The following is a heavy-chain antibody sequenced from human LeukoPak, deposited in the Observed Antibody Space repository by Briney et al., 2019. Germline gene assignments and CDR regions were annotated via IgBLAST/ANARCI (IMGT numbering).Heavy chain of an antibody. Sequence: GGSLRLSCSASGFTFSSYAMHWVRQAPGKGLEYVSAISSNGGSTYYADSVKGRFTISRDNSKNTLYLQMNSLRAEDTAVYYCAKRGVVAATPSTVWGQGTLVTVSS. CDR3: AKRGVVAATPSTV. V-gene: IGHV3-64*04. J-gene: IGHJ4*02. CDR1: GFTFSSYA. CDR2: ISSNGGST. D-gene: IGHD2-15*01.